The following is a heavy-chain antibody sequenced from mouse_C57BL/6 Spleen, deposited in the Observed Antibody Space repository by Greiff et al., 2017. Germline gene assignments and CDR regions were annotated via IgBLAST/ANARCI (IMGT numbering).Heavy chain of an antibody. CDR2: IDPSDSYT. Sequence: VQLQQPGAELVMPGASVKLSCKASGYTFTSYWMHWVKQRPGQGLEWIGEIDPSDSYTNYNQKFKGKSTLTVDKSSSTAYMQLSSLTSEDSAVYYCARTYYDYDGAWFAYWGQGTLVTVSA. CDR3: ARTYYDYDGAWFAY. D-gene: IGHD2-4*01. V-gene: IGHV1-69*01. CDR1: GYTFTSYW. J-gene: IGHJ3*01.